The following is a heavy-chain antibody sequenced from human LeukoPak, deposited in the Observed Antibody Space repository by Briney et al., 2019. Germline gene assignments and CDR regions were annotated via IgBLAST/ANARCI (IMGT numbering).Heavy chain of an antibody. J-gene: IGHJ6*02. Sequence: GGSLRLSCAASGFTFSSYAMSWVCQAPGKGLEWVSAISGSGGSTYYADSVKGRFTISRDNSKNTLYLQMNSLRAEDTAVYYCAKGLGSGSYGDYYYGMDVWGQGTTVTVSS. CDR3: AKGLGSGSYGDYYYGMDV. CDR2: ISGSGGST. V-gene: IGHV3-23*01. CDR1: GFTFSSYA. D-gene: IGHD3-10*01.